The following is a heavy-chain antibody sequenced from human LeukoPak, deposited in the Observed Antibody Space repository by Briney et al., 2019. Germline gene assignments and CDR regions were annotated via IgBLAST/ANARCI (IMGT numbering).Heavy chain of an antibody. V-gene: IGHV4-34*01. CDR1: GFTFSSYS. CDR2: INHSGST. CDR3: ARGKQSLRTDFDY. Sequence: GSLRLSCAASGFTFSSYSMNWVRQPPGKGLEWIGEINHSGSTNYNPSLKSRVTISVDTSKNQFSLKLSSVTAADTAVHYCARGKQSLRTDFDYWGQGTLVTVSS. D-gene: IGHD1-1*01. J-gene: IGHJ4*02.